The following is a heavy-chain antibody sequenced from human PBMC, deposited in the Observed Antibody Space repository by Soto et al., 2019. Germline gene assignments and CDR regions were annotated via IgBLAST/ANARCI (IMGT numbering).Heavy chain of an antibody. D-gene: IGHD1-26*01. CDR3: AKRPRALLTFDS. Sequence: EVQLVDSGGGLVQPGGSLRLSCAASGFIFSNYVMSWVRQAPGKGLEWVSSISDSGGTSYYADSVKGRFTISRDNSKNTLYLQMNSLRAEDTAIYYCAKRPRALLTFDSWGQGTLVTVS. V-gene: IGHV3-23*04. CDR1: GFIFSNYV. CDR2: ISDSGGTS. J-gene: IGHJ4*02.